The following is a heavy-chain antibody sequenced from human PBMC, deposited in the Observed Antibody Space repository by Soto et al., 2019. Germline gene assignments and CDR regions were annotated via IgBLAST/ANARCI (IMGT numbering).Heavy chain of an antibody. J-gene: IGHJ4*02. CDR2: MSYDGSAK. Sequence: QVQLVESGGGVAQPGRSLRLSWKGSGFIFGNNGMHWVRQAQGKGLEWVAFMSYDGSAKFLADSAKGRFTISRDNSKSTLVLHMSSLRAEDTAMYYCAIVRVADSPLDHWGQGTLVTVAS. CDR1: GFIFGNNG. V-gene: IGHV3-30*03. CDR3: AIVRVADSPLDH. D-gene: IGHD3-10*02.